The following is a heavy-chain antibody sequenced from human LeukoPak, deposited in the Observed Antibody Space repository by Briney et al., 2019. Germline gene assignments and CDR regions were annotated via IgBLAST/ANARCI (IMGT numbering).Heavy chain of an antibody. CDR3: CADTVDPLAQIDK. J-gene: IGHJ4*02. V-gene: IGHV3-15*01. Sequence: GGSLRLSCAASGFTFSSYAMSWVRQAPGKGLEWVGRIKSKHDGETTEYAAPVKGRLTISRDDSESMVYLQMMSLKTEDTAVYYCCADTVDPLAQIDKWGQGALVTVSS. CDR1: GFTFSSYA. D-gene: IGHD4-11*01. CDR2: IKSKHDGETT.